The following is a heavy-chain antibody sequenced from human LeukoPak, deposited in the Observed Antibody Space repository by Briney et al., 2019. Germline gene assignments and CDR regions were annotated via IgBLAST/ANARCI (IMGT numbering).Heavy chain of an antibody. D-gene: IGHD3-22*01. CDR3: ARQTYYYYDSSGSDFDY. Sequence: SETLSLTCAVYGGSFSGYYWSWIRQPPGKGLEWVGEINHSGSTNYNPSLKSRVTISVDTSKNQFSLKLSSVTAADTAVYYCARQTYYYYDSSGSDFDYWGQGTLVTVSS. V-gene: IGHV4-34*01. CDR1: GGSFSGYY. J-gene: IGHJ4*02. CDR2: INHSGST.